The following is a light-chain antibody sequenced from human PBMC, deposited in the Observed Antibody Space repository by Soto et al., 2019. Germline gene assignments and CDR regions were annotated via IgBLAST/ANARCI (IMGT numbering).Light chain of an antibody. Sequence: EIVMTQSPATPSVSPGERATLSCRANQSVSSNLAWYQQKPGQAPRLLIYGASTRATGIPARISGSGSGTEFTLTISSLQSEDFAVYYCQPYKHWPLTFGGGTKVEMK. V-gene: IGKV3-15*01. J-gene: IGKJ4*01. CDR2: GAS. CDR3: QPYKHWPLT. CDR1: QSVSSN.